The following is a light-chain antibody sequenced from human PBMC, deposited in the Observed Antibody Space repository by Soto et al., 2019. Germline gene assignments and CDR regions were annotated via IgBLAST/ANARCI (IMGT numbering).Light chain of an antibody. CDR3: QSYDSSLSGGV. Sequence: QSVLTQPPSVSGAPGQTVTISCTGSSSNIGASYDVQWYQQLPGTAPKLLIYGNVNRPSGVPDRFSGSRSGTSASLAITGLQAEDEADYYCQSYDSSLSGGVFGTGTKLTVL. CDR1: SSNIGASYD. J-gene: IGLJ1*01. V-gene: IGLV1-40*01. CDR2: GNV.